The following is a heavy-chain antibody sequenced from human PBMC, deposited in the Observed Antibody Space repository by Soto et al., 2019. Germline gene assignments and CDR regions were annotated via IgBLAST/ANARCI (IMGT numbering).Heavy chain of an antibody. CDR3: ATGQQVRMADI. J-gene: IGHJ3*02. V-gene: IGHV3-11*03. Sequence: QVQLLESGGGLVKPGGSLRLSCAASEFTVSAYYMAWIRQAPGKGLEWISYISGDSRYTNYADSVKGRFTISRDNAKNSLCLQMNSLRAEDTAVYFCATGQQVRMADIWGQGTMVTVSS. CDR2: ISGDSRYT. D-gene: IGHD6-13*01. CDR1: EFTVSAYY.